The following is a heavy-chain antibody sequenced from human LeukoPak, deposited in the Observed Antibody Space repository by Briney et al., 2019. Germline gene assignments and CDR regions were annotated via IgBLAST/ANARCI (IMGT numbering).Heavy chain of an antibody. D-gene: IGHD6-6*01. V-gene: IGHV4-31*03. CDR2: IYYSGST. J-gene: IGHJ5*02. CDR3: ARDDRSSIAAFDP. Sequence: SQTLSLTCTVSGGSISSGGYYCSWLRQHPGKGLEWIGYIYYSGSTYYNPSLKSRVTISVDTSKNQFSLKLSSVTAADTAVYYCARDDRSSIAAFDPWGQGTLVTVSS. CDR1: GGSISSGGYY.